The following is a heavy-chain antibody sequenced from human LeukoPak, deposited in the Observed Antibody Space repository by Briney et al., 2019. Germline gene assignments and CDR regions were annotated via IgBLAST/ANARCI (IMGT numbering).Heavy chain of an antibody. J-gene: IGHJ4*02. CDR3: AKLDHWGTDY. V-gene: IGHV3-23*01. CDR2: ISGSGGST. Sequence: PGGSLRLSCAASGFTFSTYAMTWVRLAPGRGLEWVSAISGSGGSTSYADSVKGRFTISRDNSKNTLYLQMNSLRAEDTAVYYCAKLDHWGTDYWGQGTLVTVSS. CDR1: GFTFSTYA. D-gene: IGHD3-16*01.